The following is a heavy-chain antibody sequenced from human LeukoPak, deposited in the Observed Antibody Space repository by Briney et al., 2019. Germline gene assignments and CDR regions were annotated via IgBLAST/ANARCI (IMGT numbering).Heavy chain of an antibody. V-gene: IGHV1-69*04. CDR1: GITFSRYA. D-gene: IGHD5-18*01. J-gene: IGHJ4*02. Sequence: SLKVSCKASGITFSRYAISRVRQAPGQGLEWMGRIIPILGIANYAQKFQGRVTITADKSTSTAYLELSSLRSEDTAVYYCATSSGYSSGGYWGQGTLVTVSS. CDR3: ATSSGYSSGGY. CDR2: IIPILGIA.